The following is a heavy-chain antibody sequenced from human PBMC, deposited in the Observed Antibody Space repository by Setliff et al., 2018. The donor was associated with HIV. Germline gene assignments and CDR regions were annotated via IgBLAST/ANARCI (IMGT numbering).Heavy chain of an antibody. J-gene: IGHJ3*01. CDR2: IIPLLGTP. V-gene: IGHV1-69*06. D-gene: IGHD6-19*01. CDR3: ARDRSGIAVAAPDAFDV. CDR1: GGSFRNYA. Sequence: SVKVSCEASGGSFRNYAINWVRQAPGQGLEWMGGIIPLLGTPNYAHKFQGSVTITADKYSSTVYMELSSLRSEDSAVFYCARDRSGIAVAAPDAFDVWGQGTMVTVSS.